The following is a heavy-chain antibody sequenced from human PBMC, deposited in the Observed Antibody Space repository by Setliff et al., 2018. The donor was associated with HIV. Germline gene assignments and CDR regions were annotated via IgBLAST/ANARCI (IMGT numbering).Heavy chain of an antibody. CDR2: IGTYNGDT. J-gene: IGHJ4*02. CDR1: GYTFTSSG. V-gene: IGHV1-18*01. D-gene: IGHD4-17*01. Sequence: ASVKVSCKASGYTFTSSGITWVRQAPGQGLEWMGWIGTYNGDTNYAQKFQGRVTMTTDTSTSTAYMELRSLISDDTAGYYCARRVPPIPSGDLDYWGQGTLVTVSS. CDR3: ARRVPPIPSGDLDY.